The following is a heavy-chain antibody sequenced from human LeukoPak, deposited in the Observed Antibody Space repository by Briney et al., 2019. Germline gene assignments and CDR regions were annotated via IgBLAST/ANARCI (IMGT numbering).Heavy chain of an antibody. CDR1: GGFTSPYK. D-gene: IGHD7-27*01. V-gene: IGHV4-4*07. CDR2: IHTSGST. J-gene: IGHJ5*02. CDR3: ARGSQWGKFDP. Sequence: PSETLSLTCTVSGGFTSPYKWNWIRQPAGKGLEWIGRIHTSGSTNYNPSLKSRVTISVDTSKNQFSLKLSSVTAADTAVYYCARGSQWGKFDPWGQGTLVTVSS.